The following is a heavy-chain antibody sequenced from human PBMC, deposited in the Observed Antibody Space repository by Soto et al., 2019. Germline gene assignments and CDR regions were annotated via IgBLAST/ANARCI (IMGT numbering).Heavy chain of an antibody. D-gene: IGHD2-21*02. Sequence: ASVKVSCKASGYTFTSYAMHWVRQAPGQRLEWMGWINAGNGNTKYSQKFQGRVTITRDTSASTAYMELSSLRSEDTAVCYCARGGRAYCGGDCYPLGYYYYGMDVWGQGTTVTVSS. CDR3: ARGGRAYCGGDCYPLGYYYYGMDV. CDR1: GYTFTSYA. V-gene: IGHV1-3*01. CDR2: INAGNGNT. J-gene: IGHJ6*02.